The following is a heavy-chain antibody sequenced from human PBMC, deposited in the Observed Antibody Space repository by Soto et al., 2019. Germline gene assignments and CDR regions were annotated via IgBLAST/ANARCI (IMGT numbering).Heavy chain of an antibody. CDR3: AKDAVPYNGKWDWFDS. V-gene: IGHV3-23*01. CDR2: IGGGGTDT. J-gene: IGHJ5*01. CDR1: RFTFSDFA. D-gene: IGHD1-20*01. Sequence: DVQLLESGGGLVQPGGCLTLSCAASRFTFSDFAMSWVRQAPGKGLEWVSSIGGGGTDTYYADSVKGRFTISRDNSKNTLYLQMDGLRDEDTAVYYCAKDAVPYNGKWDWFDSWGQGTLVIVSS.